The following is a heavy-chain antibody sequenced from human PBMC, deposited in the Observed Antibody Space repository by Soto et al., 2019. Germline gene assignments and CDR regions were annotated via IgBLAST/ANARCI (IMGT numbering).Heavy chain of an antibody. Sequence: GGSLRLSCAASGFTFSSYAMSWFRQAPGKGLEWVSAISGSGGTTYYADSVKGRFTISRDNSKNTLYLQMNSLRAEDTAVYYCASGSQRVYFDYWGQGTLVTVSS. CDR3: ASGSQRVYFDY. J-gene: IGHJ4*02. CDR1: GFTFSSYA. CDR2: ISGSGGTT. V-gene: IGHV3-23*01.